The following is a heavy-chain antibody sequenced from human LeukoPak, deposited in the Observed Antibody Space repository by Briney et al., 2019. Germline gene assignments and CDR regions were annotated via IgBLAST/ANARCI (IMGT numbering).Heavy chain of an antibody. CDR1: GFTFRNYT. D-gene: IGHD3-16*01. V-gene: IGHV3-23*01. CDR2: ISGSGTST. CDR3: AGRRVLDASFDY. Sequence: PGGSLRLSCAASGFTFRNYTMNWVRQAPGKGLEWVSPISGSGTSTYYADSVKGRFTISRDNSKNTLYLQMDSLRAEDTAVYYCAGRRVLDASFDYWGQGTLVTVSS. J-gene: IGHJ4*02.